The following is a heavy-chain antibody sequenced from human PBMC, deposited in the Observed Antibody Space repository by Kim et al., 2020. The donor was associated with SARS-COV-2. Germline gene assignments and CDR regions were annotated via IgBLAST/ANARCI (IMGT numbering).Heavy chain of an antibody. Sequence: SETLSLTCAVYGGSFSGYYWSWIRQPPGKGLEWIGEINHSGSTNYNPSLKSRVTISVDTSKNQFSLKLSSVTAADTAVYYCARGLAVDYWGQGTLVTVSS. J-gene: IGHJ4*02. CDR1: GGSFSGYY. V-gene: IGHV4-34*01. CDR2: INHSGST. CDR3: ARGLAVDY.